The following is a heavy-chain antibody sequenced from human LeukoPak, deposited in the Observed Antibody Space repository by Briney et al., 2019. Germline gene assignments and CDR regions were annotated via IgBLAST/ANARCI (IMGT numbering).Heavy chain of an antibody. Sequence: GGSLRLSCAASGFTLSRYAMTWVRQAPGKGLEWVSDIGDSGATTYYADSVKGRFTISRDNSKNTLYLQMSSLRAEDTAVYFCASFHYYGSGAYYLSYWGQGTLVTVSS. CDR1: GFTLSRYA. J-gene: IGHJ4*02. V-gene: IGHV3-23*01. CDR2: IGDSGATT. CDR3: ASFHYYGSGAYYLSY. D-gene: IGHD3-10*01.